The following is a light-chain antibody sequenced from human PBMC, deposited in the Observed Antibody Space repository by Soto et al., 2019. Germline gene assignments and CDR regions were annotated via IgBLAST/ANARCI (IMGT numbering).Light chain of an antibody. Sequence: QSALTQPASVSGSPGQSITISCTGTSSDVGNYKYVSWYQQHPGKAPKLMIYEVSNRPSGVSNRFSGSKSGNTASLSISGLQAEDEADYYCCSHSASYTFVFGTGTKVTVL. CDR1: SSDVGNYKY. J-gene: IGLJ1*01. CDR2: EVS. CDR3: CSHSASYTFV. V-gene: IGLV2-14*01.